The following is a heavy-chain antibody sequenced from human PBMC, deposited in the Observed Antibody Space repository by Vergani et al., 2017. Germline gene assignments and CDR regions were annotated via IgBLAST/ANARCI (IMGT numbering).Heavy chain of an antibody. CDR3: ARSRPYCTSGSCPAI. CDR1: GAPISYWC. Sequence: QVQLQESGPGLVKPSETLSLTCSASGAPISYWCWSWIRQPAGKGPEWIGHIHTGGSTDLNPSFKSRVSISVDTSKSQFSLKLNSVTVADTAVYYCARSRPYCTSGSCPAIWGQGTLVTVSS. CDR2: IHTGGST. D-gene: IGHD2-15*01. J-gene: IGHJ4*02. V-gene: IGHV4-4*09.